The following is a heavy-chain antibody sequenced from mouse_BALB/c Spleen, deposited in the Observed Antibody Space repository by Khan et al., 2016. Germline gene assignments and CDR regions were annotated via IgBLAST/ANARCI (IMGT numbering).Heavy chain of an antibody. CDR1: GYSITSDYA. CDR2: ISYSGFT. J-gene: IGHJ4*01. CDR3: ARRYYAMDY. Sequence: EVQLQESGPGLVKPSQSLSLTCTVTGYSITSDYAWNWLRQFPGNKLEWMGYISYSGFTNYNPSLTSRISITRDTSKNQFFLQLNSVTTEDTATYYCARRYYAMDYWGQGTSVTVSS. V-gene: IGHV3-2*02.